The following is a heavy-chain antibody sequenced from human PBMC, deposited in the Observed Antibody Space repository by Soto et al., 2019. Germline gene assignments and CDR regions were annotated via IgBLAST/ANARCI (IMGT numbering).Heavy chain of an antibody. Sequence: QVQLQESGPGLVKPSQTLSLTCTVSGGSISRGGYYWSWIRQPPGKGLEWSGYSHNTGGTYYNPSLESRLTISLDTSNNQFSPNLRSVTAADTAVYYCARVLLSSHSYYGYCDSWGQGTLVTVTS. CDR2: SHNTGGT. J-gene: IGHJ4*02. CDR3: ARVLLSSHSYYGYCDS. D-gene: IGHD3-22*01. V-gene: IGHV4-30-4*01. CDR1: GGSISRGGYY.